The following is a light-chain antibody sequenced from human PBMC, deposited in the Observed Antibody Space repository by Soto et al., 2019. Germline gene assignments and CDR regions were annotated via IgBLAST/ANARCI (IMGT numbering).Light chain of an antibody. CDR1: QGISNY. J-gene: IGKJ5*01. Sequence: DIQMTQSPSSLSASVGDRVTITCRASQGISNYLAWYQQKPGKVPKLLIYAASTWQSGVPSRFSGSGSGTDFTLTISSLQPEDVATYYCPKYNCAPFPLGEGTRLEI. CDR3: PKYNCAPFP. CDR2: AAS. V-gene: IGKV1-27*01.